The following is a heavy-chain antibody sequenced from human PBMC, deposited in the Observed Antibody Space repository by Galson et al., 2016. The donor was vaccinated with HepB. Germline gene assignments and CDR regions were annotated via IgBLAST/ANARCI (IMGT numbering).Heavy chain of an antibody. V-gene: IGHV3-66*01. CDR2: MYIGGST. CDR1: GFTVNSHY. D-gene: IGHD3/OR15-3a*01. Sequence: SLRLSCAASGFTVNSHYMSWVRQAPGKGLEWVSGMYIGGSTYHTDSVEGRFTISRDNSKNMLYIQMHSLRVEDTAVYYCARKHPTVFGLVLDQWGQGTPVTVSS. J-gene: IGHJ4*02. CDR3: ARKHPTVFGLVLDQ.